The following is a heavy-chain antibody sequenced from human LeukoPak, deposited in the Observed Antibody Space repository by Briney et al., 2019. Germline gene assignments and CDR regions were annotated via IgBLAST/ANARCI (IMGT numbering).Heavy chain of an antibody. V-gene: IGHV1-2*02. Sequence: VXQAPGQXXXWMGWXNPNSGGTNYAQKFQGRVTMTRDTSISTAYMELSRLRSDDTAVYYCARGPLKRYDSSGYYGYWGQGTLVTVSS. CDR3: ARGPLKRYDSSGYYGY. D-gene: IGHD3-22*01. J-gene: IGHJ4*02. CDR2: XNPNSGGT.